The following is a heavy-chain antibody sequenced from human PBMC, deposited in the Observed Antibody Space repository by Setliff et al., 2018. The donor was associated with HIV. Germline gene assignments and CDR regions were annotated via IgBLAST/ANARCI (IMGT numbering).Heavy chain of an antibody. CDR2: INYGRTT. V-gene: IGHV4-34*01. D-gene: IGHD3-10*01. Sequence: ETLYLTCAVYGGSFSGYYWSWIRQSPGKGLEWIGEINYGRTTNYNPSLESRVTISVDTSKNQFSLRMKSVNGGDTRKYYCVRRRGPMVRGVDPSPSYYFDYWGQGTLVTVSS. CDR1: GGSFSGYY. J-gene: IGHJ4*02. CDR3: VRRRGPMVRGVDPSPSYYFDY.